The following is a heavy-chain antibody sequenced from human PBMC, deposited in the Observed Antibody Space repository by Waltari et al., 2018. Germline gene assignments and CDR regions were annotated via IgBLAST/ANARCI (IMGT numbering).Heavy chain of an antibody. V-gene: IGHV3-23*01. CDR2: ISSSGVTT. CDR1: GFTFSSIF. J-gene: IGHJ6*02. CDR3: ARQYYYYYGMDV. Sequence: EVQLLESGGGLVQPGGSLRLSCAVSGFTFSSIFMSWVRQAPGKGLEWVSSISSSGVTTYYADSVKGRLTISRDNPQNSLFLQMNSLRAEDTAVYYCARQYYYYYGMDVWGQGTTVTVSS.